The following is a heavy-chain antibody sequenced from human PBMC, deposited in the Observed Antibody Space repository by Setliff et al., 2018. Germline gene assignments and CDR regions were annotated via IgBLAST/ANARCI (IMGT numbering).Heavy chain of an antibody. CDR2: IIPIFGTA. J-gene: IGHJ4*02. CDR3: ARGEAGYGGNLDY. Sequence: ASVKVSCKASGGTFSSYAISWVRQAPGQGLEWMGGIIPIFGTANYAQKFQGRVTITTDESTSTAYMELSSLRSEDTAVYYCARGEAGYGGNLDYWGQGTLVTVSS. V-gene: IGHV1-69*05. D-gene: IGHD2-15*01. CDR1: GGTFSSYA.